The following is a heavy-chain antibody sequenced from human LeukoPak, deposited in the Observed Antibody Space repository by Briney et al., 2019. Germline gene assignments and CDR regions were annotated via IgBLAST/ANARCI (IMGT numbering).Heavy chain of an antibody. D-gene: IGHD3-22*01. CDR3: ATNYYDSSGAYYYYGMDV. J-gene: IGHJ6*02. V-gene: IGHV1-3*01. CDR2: INAGNGNT. CDR1: GYTFTSYA. Sequence: GASVKVSCKASGYTFTSYAMHWVRQAPGQRLEWMGWINAGNGNTKYSQKFQGRVTITADKSTSTAYMELSSLRSEDTAVYYCATNYYDSSGAYYYYGMDVWGQGTTVTVSS.